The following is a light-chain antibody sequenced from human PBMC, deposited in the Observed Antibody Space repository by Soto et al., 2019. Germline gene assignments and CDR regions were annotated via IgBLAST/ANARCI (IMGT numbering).Light chain of an antibody. CDR3: QSYDSSLSAVV. CDR1: ISNIAAGYD. CDR2: DNA. J-gene: IGLJ3*02. Sequence: QSVLTQPPSVSGAPGQRVTISCTGRISNIAAGYDVHWYQQLPETAPKLLIYDNANRPSGVPDRFSGSTSGTSASLAITGLQAEDEADYYCQSYDSSLSAVVFGGGTKLTVL. V-gene: IGLV1-40*01.